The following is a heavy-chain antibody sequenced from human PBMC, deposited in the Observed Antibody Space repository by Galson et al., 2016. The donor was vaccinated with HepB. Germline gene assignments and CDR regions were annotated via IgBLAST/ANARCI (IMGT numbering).Heavy chain of an antibody. J-gene: IGHJ3*01. CDR1: GDSYPSYW. V-gene: IGHV5-51*01. CDR3: ARRMVGYYGSGYAFEL. CDR2: IYLSDSDT. Sequence: QSGAEVKKPGDSLRISCQGSGDSYPSYWIAWVRQMPGKGLELLGIIYLSDSDTRYSPSFQGQVTISAVQYTNTAYLQWNSLKASDTAMYYCARRMVGYYGSGYAFELWGQGTLVTVSS. D-gene: IGHD3-10*01.